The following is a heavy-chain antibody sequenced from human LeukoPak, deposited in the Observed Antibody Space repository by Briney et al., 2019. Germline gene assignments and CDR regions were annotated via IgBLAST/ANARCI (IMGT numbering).Heavy chain of an antibody. Sequence: PGGSLRLSCAASGFTFSGYWMHWVRQAPGKGLVWVSRINNDGSYTSYADSVKGRFTISRDNSKNTLYLQMNSLRAEDTAVYYCARDHYYDSSGYEGAVRVPYYYNGMDVWGQGTTVTVSS. CDR2: INNDGSYT. J-gene: IGHJ6*02. V-gene: IGHV3-74*01. D-gene: IGHD3-22*01. CDR3: ARDHYYDSSGYEGAVRVPYYYNGMDV. CDR1: GFTFSGYW.